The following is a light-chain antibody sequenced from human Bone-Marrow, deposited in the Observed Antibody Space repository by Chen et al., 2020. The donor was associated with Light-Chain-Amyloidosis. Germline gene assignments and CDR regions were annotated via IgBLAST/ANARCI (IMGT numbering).Light chain of an antibody. J-gene: IGLJ3*02. V-gene: IGLV3-21*02. CDR2: DDS. Sequence: SYVLTQPSSVSVAPGQTATIACGGNNIGSTSVHWYQQTPGQAPLLVVYDDSDRPSGIPERLSGSNVGTTATLSMSRVEAGDEADYYCQVWDRSSDRPVFGGGTKLTV. CDR3: QVWDRSSDRPV. CDR1: NIGSTS.